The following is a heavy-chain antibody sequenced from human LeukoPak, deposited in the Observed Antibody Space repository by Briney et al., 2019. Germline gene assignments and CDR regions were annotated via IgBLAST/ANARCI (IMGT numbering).Heavy chain of an antibody. J-gene: IGHJ4*02. CDR1: GASISSGSQY. Sequence: PSQTLSLTCTVSGASISSGSQYYNWIRQCPGKGLEWIGYIYYTGITSYNPSLKGRVTMSVDLSMNQVSLKVSSLTAADTAVYYCAASSGVTLGRFWGQGALVTVSS. CDR2: IYYTGIT. CDR3: AASSGVTLGRF. D-gene: IGHD3-16*01. V-gene: IGHV4-31*03.